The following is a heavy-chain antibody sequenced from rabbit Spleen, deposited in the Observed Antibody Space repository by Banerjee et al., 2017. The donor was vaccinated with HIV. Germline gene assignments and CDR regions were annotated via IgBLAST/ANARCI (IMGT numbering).Heavy chain of an antibody. CDR3: ARDTSSSFSSYGMDL. J-gene: IGHJ6*01. CDR1: GFSFSSGYY. V-gene: IGHV1S45*01. CDR2: IYAGSSGST. D-gene: IGHD1-1*01. Sequence: QEQLVGSGGGLVKPGASLTLTCTASGFSFSSGYYMCWVRQAPGKGLEWIACIYAGSSGSTYYASWAKGRFTISKTSSTTVTLQMTSLTAADTATYFCARDTSSSFSSYGMDLWGQGTLVTVS.